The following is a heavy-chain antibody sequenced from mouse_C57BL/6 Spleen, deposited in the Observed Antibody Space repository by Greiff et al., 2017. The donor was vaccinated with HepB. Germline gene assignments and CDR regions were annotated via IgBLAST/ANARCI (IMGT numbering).Heavy chain of an antibody. J-gene: IGHJ4*01. Sequence: VQLQQPGAELVMPGASVKLSCKASGYTFTSYWMHWVKQRPGQGLEWIGEIDPSDSYTNYNQKFKGKSTLTVAKYSSTAYMQLSSLSSEASAVYYCARGLAYGSSVYAMDYWGQGTSVTVAS. V-gene: IGHV1-69*01. CDR2: IDPSDSYT. CDR3: ARGLAYGSSVYAMDY. CDR1: GYTFTSYW. D-gene: IGHD1-1*01.